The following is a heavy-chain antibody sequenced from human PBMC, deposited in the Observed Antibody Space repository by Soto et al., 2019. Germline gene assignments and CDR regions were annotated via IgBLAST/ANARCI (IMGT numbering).Heavy chain of an antibody. CDR3: AKAPATVGRAFDI. CDR2: ILVDGRT. J-gene: IGHJ3*02. Sequence: PVEFRRLSGGASVFICRSYDMSWVRQAPGKWVEWVSTILVDGRTVYGDAVKGRFTSSRDSSKNTVYLQIKSLTAGDTALYYCAKAPATVGRAFDIFGEGTMVNVSS. D-gene: IGHD2-21*02. CDR1: VFICRSYD. V-gene: IGHV3-23*01.